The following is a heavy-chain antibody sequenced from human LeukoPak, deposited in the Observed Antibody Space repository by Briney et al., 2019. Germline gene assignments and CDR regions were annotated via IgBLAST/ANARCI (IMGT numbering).Heavy chain of an antibody. D-gene: IGHD3-22*01. CDR3: ARGDSSGYYYDY. CDR1: GGSISSYY. Sequence: SETLSLTCTVSGGSISSYYWSWIRQPPGKGLEWIGYIYYTGRTKYNPSLKSRVSISEDMSKNQFSLKLTSVTAADTAMYYCARGDSSGYYYDYWGQGTLVTVSS. J-gene: IGHJ4*02. CDR2: IYYTGRT. V-gene: IGHV4-59*01.